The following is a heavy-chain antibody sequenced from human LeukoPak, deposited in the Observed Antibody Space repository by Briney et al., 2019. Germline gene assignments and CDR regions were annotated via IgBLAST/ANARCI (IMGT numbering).Heavy chain of an antibody. V-gene: IGHV3-7*01. CDR2: INQGGSDK. CDR1: GFTFSGHW. D-gene: IGHD1-14*01. Sequence: GGSLRLSCAASGFTFSGHWMSWVRQAPGKGLEWVAHINQGGSDKYYVDSVKGRFTISRDNAKNLLYLQMNTLRGEDTAVYYCTRDRSRAEDDWGQGTLVTVSS. J-gene: IGHJ4*02. CDR3: TRDRSRAEDD.